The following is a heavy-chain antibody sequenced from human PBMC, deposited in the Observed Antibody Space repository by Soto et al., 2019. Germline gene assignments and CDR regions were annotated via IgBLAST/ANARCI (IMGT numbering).Heavy chain of an antibody. CDR1: GFTFRSYV. Sequence: QVQLVESGGCVVQPGTSLRLSCVGSGFTFRSYVIHWVRQAPGKGLEWVALTSYDGSNNFYGDSVKGRFTISRHNSRKAVELQMDSLRFEDTAFYYCARWGTTGGLDVWGQGTLVSVSS. CDR2: TSYDGSNN. CDR3: ARWGTTGGLDV. J-gene: IGHJ4*02. D-gene: IGHD3-16*01. V-gene: IGHV3-33*05.